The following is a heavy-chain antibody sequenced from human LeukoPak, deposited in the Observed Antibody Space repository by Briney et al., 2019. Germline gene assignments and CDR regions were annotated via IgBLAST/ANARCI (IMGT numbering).Heavy chain of an antibody. J-gene: IGHJ5*02. CDR3: ARVADFWSGLWSWFDP. Sequence: SQTLSLTCTVSGGSISSGSYYWSWIRQPAGKGLEWIGRIYTSGSTNYNPSLKSRVTISVDTSKNQFSLKLSSVTAADTAVYYCARVADFWSGLWSWFDPWGQGTLVTVSS. V-gene: IGHV4-61*02. CDR2: IYTSGST. D-gene: IGHD3-3*01. CDR1: GGSISSGSYY.